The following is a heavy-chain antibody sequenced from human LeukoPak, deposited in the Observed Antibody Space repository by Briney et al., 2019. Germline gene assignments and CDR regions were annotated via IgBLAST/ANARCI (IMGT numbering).Heavy chain of an antibody. D-gene: IGHD3-22*01. Sequence: GGSLRLSCAASGFTFSSYAMSWVRQATGQGLEWVSAISGSGGSTYYADSVKGRFTISRDNSKNTLYLQMNSLRAEDTAVYYCAKGYDSSGYYHDLFDYWGQGTLVTVSS. CDR3: AKGYDSSGYYHDLFDY. CDR1: GFTFSSYA. CDR2: ISGSGGST. V-gene: IGHV3-23*01. J-gene: IGHJ4*02.